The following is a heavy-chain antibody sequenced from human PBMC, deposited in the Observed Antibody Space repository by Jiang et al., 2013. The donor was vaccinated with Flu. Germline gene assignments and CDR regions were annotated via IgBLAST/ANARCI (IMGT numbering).Heavy chain of an antibody. D-gene: IGHD4-17*01. CDR3: VRDQSTTPYYYGMDV. CDR1: GFTFSSYG. CDR2: TWYDGSNN. Sequence: VQLLESGGGVVQPGKSLRLSCAASGFTFSSYGMHWVRQAPGKGLEWVAVTWYDGSNNYYTDSVKGRFAISRDNSKNTLFLQMNSLRAEDTAVYYCVRDQSTTPYYYGMDVWGQGT. J-gene: IGHJ6*02. V-gene: IGHV3-33*01.